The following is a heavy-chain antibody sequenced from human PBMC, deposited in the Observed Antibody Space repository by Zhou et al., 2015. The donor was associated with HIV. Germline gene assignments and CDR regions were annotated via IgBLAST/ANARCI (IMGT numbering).Heavy chain of an antibody. CDR3: AYFGQSGYDSRDYFEY. J-gene: IGHJ4*02. V-gene: IGHV1-69*06. D-gene: IGHD5-12*01. CDR2: IVPIYGST. CDR1: GGTFRRYG. Sequence: QVQLVQSGAEVKRPGSSVRVSCKASGGTFRRYGITWVRQAPGQGLEWLGHIVPIYGSTNYAQTFQGRVAFTADKSTNTAYMDLSSLTSEDTATYYCAYFGQSGYDSRDYFEYWGQGTLVTVSS.